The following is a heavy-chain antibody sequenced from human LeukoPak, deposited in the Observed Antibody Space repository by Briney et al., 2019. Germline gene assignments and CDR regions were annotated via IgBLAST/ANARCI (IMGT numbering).Heavy chain of an antibody. CDR1: GFIVNDNY. Sequence: GGSLRLSCAASGFIVNDNYMAWVRQAPGKGLEWVSVVNSGGSTSYADSVKDRFTISRDNPKNTLFLQMNSLRAEDTALYYCTRTYGDYDYYYGMDVWGQGTTVTVSS. D-gene: IGHD4-17*01. CDR3: TRTYGDYDYYYGMDV. J-gene: IGHJ6*02. V-gene: IGHV3-66*01. CDR2: VNSGGST.